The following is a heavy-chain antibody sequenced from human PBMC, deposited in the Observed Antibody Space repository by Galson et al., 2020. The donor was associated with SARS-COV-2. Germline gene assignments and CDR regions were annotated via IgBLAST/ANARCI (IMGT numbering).Heavy chain of an antibody. D-gene: IGHD5-18*01. J-gene: IGHJ4*02. Sequence: ASVKVSCKTSGYTFNTFYLHWVRQAPGLGLEWMGMITPSGGRTNYAQKFQGRITMTTDTSTSTVYIELSSLRAEDTAVYFCARGHSYDYLKFDYWGQGTLVTVSS. CDR2: ITPSGGRT. CDR3: ARGHSYDYLKFDY. V-gene: IGHV1-46*02. CDR1: GYTFNTFY.